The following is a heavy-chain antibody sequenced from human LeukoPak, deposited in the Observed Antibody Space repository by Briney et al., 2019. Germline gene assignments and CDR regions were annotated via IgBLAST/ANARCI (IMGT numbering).Heavy chain of an antibody. V-gene: IGHV1-2*02. CDR2: INTNSDGP. CDR1: GYTFTDFY. Sequence: ASVKVSCKTSGYTFTDFYVHWLRQAPGQGLEWMGWINTNSDGPNYPQKFQGRVTMTRDTSSSTAYMELSRLRFDDSAVYYCARGREVAGTVSYWGQGTLVTVSS. CDR3: ARGREVAGTVSY. D-gene: IGHD6-19*01. J-gene: IGHJ4*02.